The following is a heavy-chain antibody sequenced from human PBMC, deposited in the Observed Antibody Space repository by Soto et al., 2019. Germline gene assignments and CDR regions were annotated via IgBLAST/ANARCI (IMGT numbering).Heavy chain of an antibody. V-gene: IGHV3-23*01. CDR1: GITFIADA. J-gene: IGHJ4*02. Sequence: HPVGSLRLSCAASGITFIADAMSWVRQAPGKGLEWVSAISGSGATTYYADSVKGRFTISRGKSKNTLYLQMNSLRAEDTALYYCAKSFSSNWYDYFDYWGQGSLVTVSS. D-gene: IGHD6-13*01. CDR2: ISGSGATT. CDR3: AKSFSSNWYDYFDY.